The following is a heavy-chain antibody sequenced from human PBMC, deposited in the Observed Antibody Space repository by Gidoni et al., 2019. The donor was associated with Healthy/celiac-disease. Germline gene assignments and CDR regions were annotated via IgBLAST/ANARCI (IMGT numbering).Heavy chain of an antibody. D-gene: IGHD2-2*01. J-gene: IGHJ6*02. Sequence: QVQLVESGGGVVQPGRSLRLSCAASGFTFSSYAMHWVRQAPGKGLEWVAVISYDGSNKYYADSVNGRFTISRDNSKNTLYLQMNSLRAEDTAVYYCARGGLGYCSSTSCYQDVKYYYYGMDVWGQGTTVTVSS. CDR2: ISYDGSNK. CDR1: GFTFSSYA. CDR3: ARGGLGYCSSTSCYQDVKYYYYGMDV. V-gene: IGHV3-30-3*01.